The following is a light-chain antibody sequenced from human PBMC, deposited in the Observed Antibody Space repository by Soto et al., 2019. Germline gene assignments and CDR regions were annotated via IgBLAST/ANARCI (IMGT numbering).Light chain of an antibody. CDR1: QSISSW. V-gene: IGKV1-5*01. Sequence: DIQMTQSPSTLSASVGDTVTITCRASQSISSWLAWYQQKPGKAPKLLIYDASSLESGVPSRFSGSGSGTDFTLTISSLQPDDFATYYCQHYNSYGTFGQGTKVDIK. CDR2: DAS. J-gene: IGKJ1*01. CDR3: QHYNSYGT.